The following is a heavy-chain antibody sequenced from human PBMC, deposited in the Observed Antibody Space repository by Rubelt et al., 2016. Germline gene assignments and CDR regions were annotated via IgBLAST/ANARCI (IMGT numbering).Heavy chain of an antibody. J-gene: IGHJ4*02. Sequence: GSGGGLVQPGGSLRLSCAASGFTFSSYWMHWVRQVPGEGLMWVSRINTEGSITNYADSVKGRFTISRDNAKNTVYLEMNSLRAEDTAVYYCARPAVETDSDVFDYWGQGTLVTVSS. CDR3: ARPAVETDSDVFDY. CDR1: GFTFSSYW. D-gene: IGHD5-24*01. V-gene: IGHV3-74*02. CDR2: INTEGSIT.